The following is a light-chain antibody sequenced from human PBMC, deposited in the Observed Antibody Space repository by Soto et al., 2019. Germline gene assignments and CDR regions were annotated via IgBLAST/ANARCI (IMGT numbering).Light chain of an antibody. Sequence: DIVMTQSPDSLAVSLGERATINCKSSQSVLYSSNNKNYLAWYQHKAGQPPKLLIYWASTRESGVPDRISGSGSGTDFTLTISSLQAEDVAVYYCQQYYTTPHTFGGGTKVEIK. CDR1: QSVLYSSNNKNY. CDR2: WAS. CDR3: QQYYTTPHT. V-gene: IGKV4-1*01. J-gene: IGKJ4*01.